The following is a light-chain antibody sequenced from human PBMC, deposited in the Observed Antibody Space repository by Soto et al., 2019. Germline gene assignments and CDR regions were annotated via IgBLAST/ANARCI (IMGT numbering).Light chain of an antibody. CDR2: GNS. CDR1: SSNIGAGYD. J-gene: IGLJ2*01. V-gene: IGLV1-40*01. Sequence: QSVLTQPPSVSGAPGQRVTISCTGSSSNIGAGYDVHWYQHLPGTAPKLLIYGNSNRPSGVPDRFSGSQSGTSASLAITGLQAEDEAEYYCQSYDSSLSGPVFGGGTQLTVL. CDR3: QSYDSSLSGPV.